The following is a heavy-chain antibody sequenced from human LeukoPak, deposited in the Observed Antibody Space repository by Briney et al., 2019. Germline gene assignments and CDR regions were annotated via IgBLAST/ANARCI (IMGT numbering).Heavy chain of an antibody. CDR3: ARVDFVSGASFDY. Sequence: PSETLSLTCGVSGGAITNYYWNWVRQAPGKGLEWVANIKQDGTEKYYVDSVKGRFTISRDNARNSLYLQMNNLRAEDTAVYYCARVDFVSGASFDYWGQGTLVTASS. D-gene: IGHD2/OR15-2a*01. CDR1: GGAITNYY. J-gene: IGHJ4*02. V-gene: IGHV3-7*04. CDR2: IKQDGTEK.